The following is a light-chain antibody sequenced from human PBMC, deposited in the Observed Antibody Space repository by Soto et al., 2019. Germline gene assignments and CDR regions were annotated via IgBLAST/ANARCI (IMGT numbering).Light chain of an antibody. CDR3: QQLDSYPRT. V-gene: IGKV1-9*01. J-gene: IGKJ1*01. Sequence: DIQLTQSPSFLSTSVGDRVTITCRASQGIRNYLAWYQQKPGKAPKVLIYAASTLLSGVPSRFSGSGSGTEFSLTISSLQPEDFATHYCQQLDSYPRTFGQGTKVEI. CDR2: AAS. CDR1: QGIRNY.